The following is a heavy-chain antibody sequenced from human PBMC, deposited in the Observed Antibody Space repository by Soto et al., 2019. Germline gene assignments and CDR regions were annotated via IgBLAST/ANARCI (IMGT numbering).Heavy chain of an antibody. CDR1: GFTFSSYN. CDR3: ARAGS. J-gene: IGHJ5*02. Sequence: ESGGGLVQPGGSLTLTCAASGFTFSSYNMNWVRQAPGKGLEWVSYISSSSSSIYYADSVKGRFTISRDNAKSSLYLQMSSLRAEDTAVYYCARAGSWGQGTLVTVSS. CDR2: ISSSSSSI. V-gene: IGHV3-48*01.